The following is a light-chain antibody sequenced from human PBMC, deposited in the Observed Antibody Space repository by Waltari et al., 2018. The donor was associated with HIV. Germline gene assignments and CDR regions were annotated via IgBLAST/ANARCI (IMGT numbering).Light chain of an antibody. J-gene: IGLJ1*01. CDR3: QSYDDTTYV. CDR1: GGSIGTFY. V-gene: IGLV6-57*01. Sequence: NFMLTQPHSVSGSPGKTLVISCTRKGGSIGTFYVQWYRQRPGSSPTTLIFENDRRPSGVPERFSGSIDSSSNSASLFISGLKTEDEADYYCQSYDDTTYVFGTGTKVTVL. CDR2: END.